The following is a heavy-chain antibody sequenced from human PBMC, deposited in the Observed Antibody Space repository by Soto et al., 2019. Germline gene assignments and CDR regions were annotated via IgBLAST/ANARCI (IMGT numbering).Heavy chain of an antibody. D-gene: IGHD5-12*01. V-gene: IGHV4-59*01. CDR3: ARGGRRDGYNS. CDR2: IYYSGST. CDR1: GGSLSSYY. Sequence: SETLSLTCTVSGGSLSSYYWSWIRQPPGKGLEYIGYIYYSGSTNYNPSLKSRVTISVDTSKNQFSLKLSSVTAAGTAVYYCARGGRRDGYNSWGQGTLVTVSS. J-gene: IGHJ5*02.